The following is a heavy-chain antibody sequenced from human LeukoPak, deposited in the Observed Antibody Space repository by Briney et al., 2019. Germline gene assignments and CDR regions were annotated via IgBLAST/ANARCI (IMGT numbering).Heavy chain of an antibody. D-gene: IGHD3-10*01. CDR1: GFTFSSNW. Sequence: GGSLRLSCGVYGFTFSSNWMRWVRQAPGKGREWVANIKKDGSEKYYVDSVKGRFTISRDNAKNSLFLQMNSLRAEDTAVYYCARDGPPLLWFGEGYFDYWGQGTLVTVSS. V-gene: IGHV3-7*01. J-gene: IGHJ4*02. CDR3: ARDGPPLLWFGEGYFDY. CDR2: IKKDGSEK.